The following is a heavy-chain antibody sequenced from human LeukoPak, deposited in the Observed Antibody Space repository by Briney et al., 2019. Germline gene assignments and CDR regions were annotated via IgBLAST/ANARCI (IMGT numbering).Heavy chain of an antibody. J-gene: IGHJ4*02. Sequence: SGGSLRLSCAASGFTFSNNYMIWVRQAPGKGLEWVSLFHTGGETEYADSVKGRFTMSRDTSQNTVSLHMNSLRAEDTAVYYCARGFAPAYNFGVFDYWGQGTLVTVSS. CDR1: GFTFSNNY. D-gene: IGHD5-24*01. CDR2: FHTGGET. CDR3: ARGFAPAYNFGVFDY. V-gene: IGHV3-53*01.